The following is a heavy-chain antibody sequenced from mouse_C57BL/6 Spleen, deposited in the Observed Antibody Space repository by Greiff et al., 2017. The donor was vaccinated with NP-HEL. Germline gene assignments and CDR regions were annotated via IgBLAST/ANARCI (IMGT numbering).Heavy chain of an antibody. CDR2: IDPSDSYT. CDR3: ANGWAYFDY. CDR1: GYTFTSYW. V-gene: IGHV1-50*01. Sequence: QVQLQQPGAELVKPGASVKLSCKASGYTFTSYWMQWVKQRPGQGLEWIGEIDPSDSYTNYNQKFKGKATLTVDTSSSTAYMELSSLTSEDSAVYYCANGWAYFDYWGQGTTLTVSS. J-gene: IGHJ2*01. D-gene: IGHD1-2*01.